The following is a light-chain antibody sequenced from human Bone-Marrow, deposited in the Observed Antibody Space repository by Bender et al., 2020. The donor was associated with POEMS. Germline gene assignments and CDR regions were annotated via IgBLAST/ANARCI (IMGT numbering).Light chain of an antibody. V-gene: IGLV2-11*01. CDR2: AVS. Sequence: QSALTQPRSVSGSPGQSVTISCTGTSSDVGGYNYVSWYQQHPDKAPKLMIYAVSQRPSGVPDRFSGSKSGNTASLTISGLQAEDEADYYCCSYTSSSTVVFGGGTRLTVL. J-gene: IGLJ2*01. CDR3: CSYTSSSTVV. CDR1: SSDVGGYNY.